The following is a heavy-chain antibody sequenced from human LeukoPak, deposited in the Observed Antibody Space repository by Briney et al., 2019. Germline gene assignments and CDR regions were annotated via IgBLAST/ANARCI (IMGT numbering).Heavy chain of an antibody. Sequence: SQTLSLTCAISGDSVSSNSAAWNWIRQSPSRGLEWLGRTYYRSKWYNDYAVSVKSRITINPDTSKNQFSLQLNSVTPEDTAVYYCARDPWPYSSGWSSFDYWGQGTLVTVSS. CDR1: GDSVSSNSAA. D-gene: IGHD6-19*01. CDR3: ARDPWPYSSGWSSFDY. V-gene: IGHV6-1*01. CDR2: TYYRSKWYN. J-gene: IGHJ4*02.